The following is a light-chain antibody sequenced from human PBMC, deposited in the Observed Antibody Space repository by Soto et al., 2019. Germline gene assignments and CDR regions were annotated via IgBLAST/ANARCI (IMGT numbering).Light chain of an antibody. CDR3: QQYTGPPTT. J-gene: IGKJ5*01. V-gene: IGKV3D-15*01. Sequence: EIVMTQSPATLSVSPGERTTLSCRASQSVSRILAWCQQRPGQAPRLLIYGASTRAAGIPDRFSGSGSGTDFTLTITRLEPEDSAVYFCQQYTGPPTTFGQGTRLEI. CDR2: GAS. CDR1: QSVSRI.